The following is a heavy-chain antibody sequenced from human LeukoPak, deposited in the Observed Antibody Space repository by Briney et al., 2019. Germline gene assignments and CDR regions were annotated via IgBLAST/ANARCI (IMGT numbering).Heavy chain of an antibody. CDR3: AKEGSGSCYDY. Sequence: GGSLRLSCAASGFTFSSYAIIWVRQAPGKGLEWVSAISGSGGSTYYADSVKGRFTISRDNSKNTLYLQMNSLRAEDAAVYYCAKEGSGSCYDYWGQGTLVTVSS. J-gene: IGHJ4*02. CDR1: GFTFSSYA. V-gene: IGHV3-23*01. D-gene: IGHD2-15*01. CDR2: ISGSGGST.